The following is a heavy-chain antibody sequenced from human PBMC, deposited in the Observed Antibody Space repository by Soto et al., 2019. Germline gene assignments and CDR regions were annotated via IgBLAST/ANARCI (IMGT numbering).Heavy chain of an antibody. Sequence: ASVKVSCKASGYTFTGYYMHWVRQAPGQGLEWMGWINPNSGDTKYAQKFQGRVTMTRDTSISTAYMELSSLRSDDAAVYYCAREGVYGGRQPDYWGQGXLVTVSS. D-gene: IGHD2-15*01. J-gene: IGHJ4*02. CDR2: INPNSGDT. V-gene: IGHV1-2*02. CDR1: GYTFTGYY. CDR3: AREGVYGGRQPDY.